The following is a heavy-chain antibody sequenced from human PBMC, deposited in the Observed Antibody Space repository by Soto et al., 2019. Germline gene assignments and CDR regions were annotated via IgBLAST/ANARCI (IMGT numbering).Heavy chain of an antibody. J-gene: IGHJ1*01. D-gene: IGHD3-16*01. Sequence: QVQLVESGGGVVQPGTSLRVSCVGSGFTFRSYVMQWVRQAPGKGLEWVALTSYDGSDKYYDDSVRGRFTISRDNSRKAVDLQMDSRSLEDTALYYCGSWGTTGGLDVWGQGTLVSVSS. CDR2: TSYDGSDK. CDR1: GFTFRSYV. V-gene: IGHV3-30*19. CDR3: GSWGTTGGLDV.